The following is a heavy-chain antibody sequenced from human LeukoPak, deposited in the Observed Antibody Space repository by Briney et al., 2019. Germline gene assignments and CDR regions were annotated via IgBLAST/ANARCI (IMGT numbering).Heavy chain of an antibody. CDR1: GFTFSSYS. CDR2: ISSSSSYI. Sequence: NPAGSLRLSCAASGFTFSSYSMNWVRQAPGKGLEWVSSISSSSSYIYYADSVKGRFTISRDNAKNSLYLQMNSLRAEDTAVYYCARDIGDMVRGVPYYYYGMDVWGQGTTVTVSS. V-gene: IGHV3-21*01. J-gene: IGHJ6*02. D-gene: IGHD3-10*01. CDR3: ARDIGDMVRGVPYYYYGMDV.